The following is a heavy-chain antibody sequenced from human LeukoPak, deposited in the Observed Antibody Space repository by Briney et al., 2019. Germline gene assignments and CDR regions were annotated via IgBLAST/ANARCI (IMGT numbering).Heavy chain of an antibody. J-gene: IGHJ4*02. CDR1: GFTFNDYA. V-gene: IGHV3-30*04. Sequence: HPGRSLRLSCAASGFTFNDYAMHWVRQAPGKGLEWVAVISYDGSNKYYADSVKGRFTISRDNSKNTLYLQMNSLRAEDTAVYYCARSRGVRGVITSFFDYWGQGTLVTVSS. CDR2: ISYDGSNK. D-gene: IGHD3-10*01. CDR3: ARSRGVRGVITSFFDY.